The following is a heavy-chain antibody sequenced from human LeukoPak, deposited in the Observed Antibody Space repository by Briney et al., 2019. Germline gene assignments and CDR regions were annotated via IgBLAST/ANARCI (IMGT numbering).Heavy chain of an antibody. CDR2: IYPGDSDT. J-gene: IGHJ5*02. CDR3: ARHPLTRNYGVWFDP. V-gene: IGHV5-51*01. D-gene: IGHD4-11*01. Sequence: GESLKISCKGSGYSLTSYWIGWVRQMPGKGLEWMGIIYPGDSDTRYSPSFQGQVTITADKSSSTAYLQWSSLKASDTAMYYCARHPLTRNYGVWFDPWGQGTLVTVSS. CDR1: GYSLTSYW.